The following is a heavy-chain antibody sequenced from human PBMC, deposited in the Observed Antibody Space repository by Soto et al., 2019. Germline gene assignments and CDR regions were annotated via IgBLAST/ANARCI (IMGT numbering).Heavy chain of an antibody. J-gene: IGHJ4*02. V-gene: IGHV4-34*01. CDR3: ASLPYYDILTGYYNFDY. D-gene: IGHD3-9*01. CDR1: GGSFSGYY. CDR2: INHSGST. Sequence: SETLSLTCAVYGGSFSGYYWSWIRQPPGKGLEWIGEINHSGSTNYNPSLKSRFTISVDTSKNQFSLKLRSVTAADTAVYYCASLPYYDILTGYYNFDYWGQGTLVTVSS.